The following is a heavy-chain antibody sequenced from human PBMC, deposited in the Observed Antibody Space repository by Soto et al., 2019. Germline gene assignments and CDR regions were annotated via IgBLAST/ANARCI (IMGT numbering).Heavy chain of an antibody. J-gene: IGHJ4*02. V-gene: IGHV3-66*01. CDR1: GFTFSSYS. CDR2: IYSGGST. D-gene: IGHD6-13*01. CDR3: ARVPAAGIFDY. Sequence: PGGSLRLSCAASGFTFSSYSMNWVRQAPGKGLEWVSVIYSGGSTYYADSVKGRFTISRDNSKNTLYLQMNSLRAEDTAVYYCARVPAAGIFDYWGQGTLVTVSS.